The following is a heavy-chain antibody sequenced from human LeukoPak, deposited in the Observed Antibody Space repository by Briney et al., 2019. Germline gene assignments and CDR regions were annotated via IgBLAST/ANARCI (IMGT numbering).Heavy chain of an antibody. CDR3: ARSYNSGSYYPYYFDY. CDR1: GGSISSHF. Sequence: SDTLSLTCTVSGGSISSHFWSWVRQPPGKSLEWIGSIYYTGSTNYNPSLKSRITMSVDTSKNQFSLKLSSVTAADTAVYYCARSYNSGSYYPYYFDYWGQGTLVTVSS. J-gene: IGHJ4*02. CDR2: IYYTGST. V-gene: IGHV4-59*07. D-gene: IGHD3-10*01.